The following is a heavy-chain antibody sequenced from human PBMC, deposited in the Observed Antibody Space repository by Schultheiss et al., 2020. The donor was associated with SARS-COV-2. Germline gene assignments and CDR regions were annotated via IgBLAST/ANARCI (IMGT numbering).Heavy chain of an antibody. V-gene: IGHV1-2*02. CDR1: GYTFTGYY. Sequence: ASVKVSCKASGYTFTGYYMHWVRQAPGQGLEWMGWINPNSGGTNYAQKFQGRVTMTRDTSISTAYMELSRLRSDDTAVYYCARGMIVGATGGWFDPWGQGTLVTVSS. J-gene: IGHJ5*02. CDR3: ARGMIVGATGGWFDP. CDR2: INPNSGGT. D-gene: IGHD1-26*01.